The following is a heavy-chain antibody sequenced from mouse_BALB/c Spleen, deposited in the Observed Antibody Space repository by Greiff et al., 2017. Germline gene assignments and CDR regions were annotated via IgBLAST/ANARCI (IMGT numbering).Heavy chain of an antibody. V-gene: IGHV5-9-4*01. D-gene: IGHD2-14*01. Sequence: EVMLVESGGGLVKPGGSLKLSCAASGFTFSSYAMSWVRQSPEKRLEWVAEISSGGSYTYYPDTVTGRFTISRDNAKNTLYLEMSSLRSEDTAMYYCARVGTYYRYERYFDVWGAGTTVTVSS. CDR1: GFTFSSYA. CDR2: ISSGGSYT. CDR3: ARVGTYYRYERYFDV. J-gene: IGHJ1*01.